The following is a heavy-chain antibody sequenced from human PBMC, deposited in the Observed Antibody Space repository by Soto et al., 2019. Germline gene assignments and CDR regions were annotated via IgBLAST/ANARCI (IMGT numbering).Heavy chain of an antibody. CDR1: GFTFSSYA. D-gene: IGHD3-3*01. Sequence: HPGGSLRLSCAASGFTFSSYAMSWVRQAPGKGLEWVSAISGSGGSTYYADSVKGRFTISRDNSKNTLYLQMNSLRAEDTAVYYCAKFKRFLEWSHFDYWGQGTLVTVSS. V-gene: IGHV3-23*01. CDR3: AKFKRFLEWSHFDY. CDR2: ISGSGGST. J-gene: IGHJ4*02.